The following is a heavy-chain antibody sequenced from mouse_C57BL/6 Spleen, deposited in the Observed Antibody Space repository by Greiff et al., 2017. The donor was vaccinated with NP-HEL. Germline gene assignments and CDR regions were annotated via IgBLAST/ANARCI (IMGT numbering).Heavy chain of an antibody. CDR2: INPNNGGT. CDR3: ASGGGYDWFAD. V-gene: IGHV1-26*01. CDR1: GYTFTDYY. J-gene: IGHJ3*01. D-gene: IGHD2-2*01. Sequence: EVQLQQSGPELVKPGASVKISCKASGYTFTDYYMNWVKQSHGKSLEWIGDINPNNGGTSYNQKFKGKATLTVDKSSSTAYMELRSLTSEDSAVYYCASGGGYDWFADWGQGTLVTVSA.